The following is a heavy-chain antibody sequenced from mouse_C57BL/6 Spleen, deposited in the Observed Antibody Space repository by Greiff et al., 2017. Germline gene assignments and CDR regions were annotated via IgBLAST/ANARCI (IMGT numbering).Heavy chain of an antibody. Sequence: LVESGPGLVKPSQSLSLTCSVTGYSITSGYYWNWIRQFPGNKLEWMGYISYDGSNNYNPSLKNRISITRDTSKNQFFLKLNSVTTEDTATYYCAREVDYDVAYWGQGTLVTVSA. CDR1: GYSITSGYY. V-gene: IGHV3-6*01. D-gene: IGHD2-4*01. CDR2: ISYDGSN. J-gene: IGHJ3*01. CDR3: AREVDYDVAY.